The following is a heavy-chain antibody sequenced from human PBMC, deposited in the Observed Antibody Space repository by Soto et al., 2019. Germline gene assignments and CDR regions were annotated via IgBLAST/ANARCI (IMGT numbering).Heavy chain of an antibody. CDR1: GNSFTSYW. CDR3: ALGAVAGTRSRYFDY. CDR2: IYPGDSDT. V-gene: IGHV5-51*01. D-gene: IGHD6-19*01. J-gene: IGHJ4*02. Sequence: XESLHVSWQGSGNSFTSYWIGLVLQMPGKGLEWMGIIYPGDSDTRYSPSFQGQVTISADKSISTAYLQWSSLKASDTAMYYCALGAVAGTRSRYFDYWGQGTLVTVYS.